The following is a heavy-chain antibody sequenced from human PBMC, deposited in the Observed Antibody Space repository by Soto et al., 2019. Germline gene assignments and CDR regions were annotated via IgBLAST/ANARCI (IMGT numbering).Heavy chain of an antibody. V-gene: IGHV3-48*01. D-gene: IGHD6-13*01. CDR2: ISSSSGSI. Sequence: HPGGSLRLSCAAAGFTVDSYSINWVRQAPGKGLEWVSYISSSSGSIFYADSVRGRFTISRDNAKNSVFLHLNSLRAEDTAVYYCAYSSTPFDYWGQGTPVTVSS. CDR3: AYSSTPFDY. J-gene: IGHJ4*02. CDR1: GFTVDSYS.